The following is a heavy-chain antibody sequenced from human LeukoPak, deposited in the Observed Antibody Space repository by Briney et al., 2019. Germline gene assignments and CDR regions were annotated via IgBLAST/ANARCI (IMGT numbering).Heavy chain of an antibody. CDR3: ARETPDSSGWD. J-gene: IGHJ4*02. Sequence: PGGSLRLSCGASGFRLSTYWMTWVRQAPGKGLEWVANIKQDGSHKNYVDSVKGRFTISRDNAKNSLYLQMNSLRAGDTAVYYCARETPDSSGWDWGQGTLVTVSS. V-gene: IGHV3-7*01. CDR1: GFRLSTYW. CDR2: IKQDGSHK. D-gene: IGHD6-19*01.